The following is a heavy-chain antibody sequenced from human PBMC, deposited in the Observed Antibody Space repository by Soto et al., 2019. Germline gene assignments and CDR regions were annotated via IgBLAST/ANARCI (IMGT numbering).Heavy chain of an antibody. V-gene: IGHV3-49*04. CDR1: GLIFGDYA. D-gene: IGHD6-6*01. Sequence: GGYLRHSYTASGLIFGDYAMSWVRQAPGKGLEWVGFIRSKAYGGTTEYAASVKGRFTISRDDSKSIAYLQMNSLKTEDTAVYYCTRDPAYIAALSDYYYYYGMDVWFPGPTVTVSS. J-gene: IGHJ6*02. CDR3: TRDPAYIAALSDYYYYYGMDV. CDR2: IRSKAYGGTT.